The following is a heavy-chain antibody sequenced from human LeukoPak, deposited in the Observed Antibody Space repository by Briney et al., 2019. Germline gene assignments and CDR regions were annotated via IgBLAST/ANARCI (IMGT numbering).Heavy chain of an antibody. J-gene: IGHJ2*01. CDR3: AREAPYWYFDL. CDR2: IYYSGST. Sequence: SETLSLTCTVSGVSVSSGGYYWSWIRQPPGKGLEWIGYIYYSGSTNYNPSLKSRVTISQDTSKNQFSLKLSSLTAADTAVYYCAREAPYWYFDLWGRGTLVTVSS. CDR1: GVSVSSGGYY. V-gene: IGHV4-61*08.